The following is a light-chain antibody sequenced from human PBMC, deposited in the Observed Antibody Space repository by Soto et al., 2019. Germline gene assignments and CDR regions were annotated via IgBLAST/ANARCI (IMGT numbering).Light chain of an antibody. Sequence: QSVLTQPGSVSGSPGQSITISCTGTSSDVGYYKYVSWYQQYPGKAPKLMIYEVTNRPSGVSTRFSGSKSGNTASLTISGLQAEDEADYYCSSYSSSSTVYVFGTGTKVTV. CDR2: EVT. V-gene: IGLV2-14*01. CDR1: SSDVGYYKY. J-gene: IGLJ1*01. CDR3: SSYSSSSTVYV.